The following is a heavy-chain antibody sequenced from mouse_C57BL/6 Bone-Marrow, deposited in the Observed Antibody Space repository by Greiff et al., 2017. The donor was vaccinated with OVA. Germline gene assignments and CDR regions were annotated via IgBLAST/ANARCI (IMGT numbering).Heavy chain of an antibody. CDR3: ARDYYYGSSYF. D-gene: IGHD1-1*01. CDR2: INPYNGGT. J-gene: IGHJ2*01. V-gene: IGHV1-19*01. Sequence: EVQRVESGPVLVKPGASVKMSCKASGYTFTDYYMNWVKQSHGKSLEWIGVINPYNGGTSYNQKFKGKATLTVDKSSSTAYMELNSLTSEDSAVYYCARDYYYGSSYFWGQGTTLTVSS. CDR1: GYTFTDYY.